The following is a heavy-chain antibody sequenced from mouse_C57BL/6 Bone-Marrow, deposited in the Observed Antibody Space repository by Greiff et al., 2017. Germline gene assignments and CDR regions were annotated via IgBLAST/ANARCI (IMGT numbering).Heavy chain of an antibody. V-gene: IGHV5-4*01. Sequence: EVQWVESGGGLVKPGGSLKLSCAASGFTFSSYDMSWVRQTPEKRLEWVATISDGGSYTYYPDNVKGRFTISRDNAKNNLYLQMSHLKSEDTAMYYCARVPPYDYEEGGYAMDYWGRGTSVTVSS. J-gene: IGHJ4*01. CDR1: GFTFSSYD. CDR3: ARVPPYDYEEGGYAMDY. D-gene: IGHD2-4*01. CDR2: ISDGGSYT.